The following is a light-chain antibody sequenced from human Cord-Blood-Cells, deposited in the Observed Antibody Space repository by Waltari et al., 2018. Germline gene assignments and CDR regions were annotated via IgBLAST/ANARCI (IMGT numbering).Light chain of an antibody. CDR1: SSDVGSYNL. V-gene: IGLV2-23*01. J-gene: IGLJ2*01. CDR3: CSYAGSSTLV. Sequence: QSALTQPASVSGSPGQSITISGTGTSSDVGSYNLVPWYQQHPGKAPKLMIYEGSKRPSGVSNRFSGSKSGNTASLTISGLQAEDEADYYCCSYAGSSTLVFGGGTKLTVL. CDR2: EGS.